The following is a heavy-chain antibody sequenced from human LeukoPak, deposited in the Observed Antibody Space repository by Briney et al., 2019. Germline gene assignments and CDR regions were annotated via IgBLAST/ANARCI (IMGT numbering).Heavy chain of an antibody. Sequence: GGSLRLSCAASGFTFSTYWMHWVRQAPGKGLVWVSHINTDGSSATYADSVRGRFTISRDNAKNTLYLQMNSLRPEDTAVYYCARDVLRRGQGILVTVSS. CDR2: INTDGSSA. J-gene: IGHJ4*02. CDR1: GFTFSTYW. CDR3: ARDVLR. D-gene: IGHD5/OR15-5a*01. V-gene: IGHV3-74*01.